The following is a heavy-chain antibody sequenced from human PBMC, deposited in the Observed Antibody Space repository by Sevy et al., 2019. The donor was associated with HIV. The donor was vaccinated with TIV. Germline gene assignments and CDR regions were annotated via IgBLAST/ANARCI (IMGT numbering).Heavy chain of an antibody. Sequence: GGSLRLSCAASGFTFSSYAMHWVRQAPGKGLEWVAVISYDGSNKYYADSVKGQFTISRDNSKNTLYLQMNSLRAEDTAVYYCARDLSPITVAGPDYWGQGTLVTVSS. V-gene: IGHV3-30-3*01. J-gene: IGHJ4*02. D-gene: IGHD5-12*01. CDR1: GFTFSSYA. CDR3: ARDLSPITVAGPDY. CDR2: ISYDGSNK.